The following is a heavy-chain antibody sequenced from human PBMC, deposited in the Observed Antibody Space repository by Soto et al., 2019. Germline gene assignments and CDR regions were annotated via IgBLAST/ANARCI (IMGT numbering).Heavy chain of an antibody. V-gene: IGHV3-30-3*01. Sequence: GGSLRLSCAAPGFTFSSYAMHWVRQAPGKGLEWVAVISYDGSNKYYADSVKGRFTISRDNSKNTLYLQMNSLRAEDTAVYYCAIDRYDYESSGYYSSYYYYGMDVWGQGTTVTVSS. D-gene: IGHD3-22*01. CDR3: AIDRYDYESSGYYSSYYYYGMDV. CDR2: ISYDGSNK. J-gene: IGHJ6*02. CDR1: GFTFSSYA.